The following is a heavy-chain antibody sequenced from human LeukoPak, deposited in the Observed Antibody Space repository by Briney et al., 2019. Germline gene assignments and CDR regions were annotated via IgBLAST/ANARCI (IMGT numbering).Heavy chain of an antibody. CDR3: AKEVGPDLGS. Sequence: GGSLRLSCGGPGFNFRSYAIHWVRQPPGKGLEWVAIIWYDGSKTYYAESVKGRFTISRDNSNNMAYLQMSSLRVEDTAVYFCAKEVGPDLGSWGQGTLVTVSS. D-gene: IGHD1-26*01. V-gene: IGHV3-33*03. CDR2: IWYDGSKT. CDR1: GFNFRSYA. J-gene: IGHJ4*02.